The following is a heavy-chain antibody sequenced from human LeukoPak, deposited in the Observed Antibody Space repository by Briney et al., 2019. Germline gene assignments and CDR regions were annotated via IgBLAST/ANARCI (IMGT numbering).Heavy chain of an antibody. Sequence: PGGSLRLSCAASGFTFSSYAMHWVRQAPGKGLEWVAVISYDGSNKYYADSVKGRFTISRDNSKNTLYLQMNSLRAEDTAVYYCARLVYSGSYFDYWGQGTLVTVSS. V-gene: IGHV3-30*04. D-gene: IGHD1-26*01. CDR1: GFTFSSYA. CDR2: ISYDGSNK. J-gene: IGHJ4*02. CDR3: ARLVYSGSYFDY.